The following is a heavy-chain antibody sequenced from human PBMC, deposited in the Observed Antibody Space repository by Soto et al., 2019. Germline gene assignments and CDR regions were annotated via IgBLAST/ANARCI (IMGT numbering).Heavy chain of an antibody. CDR2: ISGSGGST. CDR1: GFTFSSYA. CDR3: AKDWEGYCSSTSCGNWFDP. J-gene: IGHJ5*02. D-gene: IGHD2-2*01. Sequence: PVGSLRLSCAASGFTFSSYAMSWVRQAPGKGLEWVSAISGSGGSTYYADSVKGRFTISRDNSKNTLYLQMNSPRAEDTAVYYCAKDWEGYCSSTSCGNWFDPWGQGTLVTVSS. V-gene: IGHV3-23*01.